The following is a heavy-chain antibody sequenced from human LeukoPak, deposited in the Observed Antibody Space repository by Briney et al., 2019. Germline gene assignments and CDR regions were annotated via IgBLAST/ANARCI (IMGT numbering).Heavy chain of an antibody. CDR2: IYYSGNT. V-gene: IGHV4-59*08. CDR3: ARAPIPGYGHYYFDY. J-gene: IGHJ4*02. CDR1: GGSISTYY. D-gene: IGHD5-18*01. Sequence: SEALSLTCTVSGGSISTYYWSWIRQPPGKGLEWIGYIYYSGNTNYNPSLKSRVTISVDTSKNQFSLKLTSVTAADTAVYYCARAPIPGYGHYYFDYWGQGTLVTVSS.